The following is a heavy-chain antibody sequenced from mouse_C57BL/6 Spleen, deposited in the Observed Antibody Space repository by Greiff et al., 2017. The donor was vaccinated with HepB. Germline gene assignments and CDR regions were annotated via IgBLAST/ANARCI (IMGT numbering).Heavy chain of an antibody. CDR1: GFTFSDYG. CDR3: ARRSFLYAMDY. J-gene: IGHJ4*01. Sequence: EVQLVESGGGLVKPGGSLKLSCAASGFTFSDYGMHWVRQAPEKGLEWVAYISSGSSTIYYADTVKGRFTISRDNAKNTLFLQMTSPRSEDTAMYYCARRSFLYAMDYWGQGTSVTVSS. CDR2: ISSGSSTI. V-gene: IGHV5-17*01.